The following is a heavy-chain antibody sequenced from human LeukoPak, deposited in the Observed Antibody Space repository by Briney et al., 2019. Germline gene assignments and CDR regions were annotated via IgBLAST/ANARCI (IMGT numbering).Heavy chain of an antibody. V-gene: IGHV1-2*02. J-gene: IGHJ4*02. CDR2: INPNSGGT. CDR3: EREAGATNYSPFDY. CDR1: GYTFTGYY. D-gene: IGHD1-26*01. Sequence: AASVKVSCKASGYTFTGYYMHWVRQAPGQGLEWMGWINPNSGGTNYAQKFQGRVTMTRDTSISTAYMELSRLRSDDTAVYYCEREAGATNYSPFDYWGQGTLVTVSS.